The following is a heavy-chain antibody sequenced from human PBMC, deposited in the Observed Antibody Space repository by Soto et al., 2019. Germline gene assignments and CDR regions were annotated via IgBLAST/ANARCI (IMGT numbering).Heavy chain of an antibody. Sequence: EVQLVESGGGLVQPGRSLRLSCGASGFTFDDYATHWVRQAPGKGLEWVSSISWNSGNIGYADSVKGRFIISRDNAKNSLYLQMNSLRPEDTALYYCAKGSSTTNFSYFDYWGQGTLVTVSS. CDR2: ISWNSGNI. D-gene: IGHD2-2*01. CDR1: GFTFDDYA. CDR3: AKGSSTTNFSYFDY. V-gene: IGHV3-9*01. J-gene: IGHJ4*02.